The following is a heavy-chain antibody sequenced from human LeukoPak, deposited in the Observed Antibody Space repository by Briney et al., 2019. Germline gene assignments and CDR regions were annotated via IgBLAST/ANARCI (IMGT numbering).Heavy chain of an antibody. CDR1: GYTFTGYY. Sequence: ASVKVSCKASGYTFTGYYMHWVRQAPGQGLEWMGWISAYNGNTNYAQKLQGRVTMTTDTSTSTAYMELRSLRSDDTAVYYCARSSSWRDYYYYYGMDVWGQGTTVTVSS. CDR2: ISAYNGNT. J-gene: IGHJ6*02. D-gene: IGHD6-13*01. CDR3: ARSSSWRDYYYYYGMDV. V-gene: IGHV1-18*04.